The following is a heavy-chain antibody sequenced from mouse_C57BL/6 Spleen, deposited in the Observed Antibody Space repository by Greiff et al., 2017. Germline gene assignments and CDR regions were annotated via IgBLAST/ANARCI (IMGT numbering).Heavy chain of an antibody. CDR2: IDPNSGVT. V-gene: IGHV1-72*01. D-gene: IGHD1-1*01. Sequence: QVQLQQPGAELVKPGASVKLSCKASGYTFTSYWMHWVKQRPGRGLEWIGRIDPNSGVTKYNEKFKSKATLTVDKPSSTASLQLSSLTSDDSAVYYCARSRWDGSSYWCFDVWGKGTTVTVSS. CDR1: GYTFTSYW. CDR3: ARSRWDGSSYWCFDV. J-gene: IGHJ1*03.